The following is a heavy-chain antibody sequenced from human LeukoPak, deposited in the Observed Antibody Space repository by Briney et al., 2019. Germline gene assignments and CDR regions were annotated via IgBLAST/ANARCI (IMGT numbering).Heavy chain of an antibody. Sequence: PSETLSLTPAVHGGSFSGSYWSWIRQPPGKGLEWIGEINHSGSTNYNPSLKSRVTISVDTSKNQFSLKLSSVTAADTAVYYCARGRGYSSGSLWGTYWGQGTLVTVSS. J-gene: IGHJ4*02. D-gene: IGHD6-19*01. CDR1: GGSFSGSY. CDR3: ARGRGYSSGSLWGTY. CDR2: INHSGST. V-gene: IGHV4-34*01.